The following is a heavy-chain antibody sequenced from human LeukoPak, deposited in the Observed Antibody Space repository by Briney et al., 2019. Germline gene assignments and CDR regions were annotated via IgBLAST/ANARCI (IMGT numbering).Heavy chain of an antibody. CDR1: GFTFSSYE. J-gene: IGHJ3*02. CDR2: ISSSGSTI. V-gene: IGHV3-48*03. D-gene: IGHD5-24*01. Sequence: GGSLRLSCAASGFTFSSYEMNWVRQAPGKGLEWVSYISSSGSTIYYAGSVKGRFTISRDNAKNSLYLQMNSLRAEDTAVYYCARAYRDGYNRDAFDIWGQGTMVTVSS. CDR3: ARAYRDGYNRDAFDI.